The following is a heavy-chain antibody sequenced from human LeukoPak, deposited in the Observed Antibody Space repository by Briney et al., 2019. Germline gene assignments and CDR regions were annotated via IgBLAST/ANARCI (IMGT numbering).Heavy chain of an antibody. CDR3: ARKATVTGQYYFDY. Sequence: GASVKVSCKASGGTFSSYAISWVRQAPGQGLEWMGGIIPIFGTANYAQKFQGRVTITADESTSTAYMELSCLRSEDTAVYYCARKATVTGQYYFDYWGQGTLVTVSS. J-gene: IGHJ4*02. V-gene: IGHV1-69*13. D-gene: IGHD4-17*01. CDR1: GGTFSSYA. CDR2: IIPIFGTA.